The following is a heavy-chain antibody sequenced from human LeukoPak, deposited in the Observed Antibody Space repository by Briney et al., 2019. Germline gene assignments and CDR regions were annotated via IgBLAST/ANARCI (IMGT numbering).Heavy chain of an antibody. D-gene: IGHD3-22*01. V-gene: IGHV1-2*02. CDR3: ARGETEKYYDSSGYYWDY. J-gene: IGHJ4*02. Sequence: GASVKVSCKASGYTFTGYYMHWVRQAPGQGLEWMGWINPNSGGTNYAQKLQGRVTMTTDTSTSTAYMELRSLRSDDTAVYYCARGETEKYYDSSGYYWDYWGQGTLVTVSS. CDR1: GYTFTGYY. CDR2: INPNSGGT.